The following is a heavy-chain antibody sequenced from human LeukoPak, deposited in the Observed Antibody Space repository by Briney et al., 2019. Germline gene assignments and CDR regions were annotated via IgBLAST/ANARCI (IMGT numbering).Heavy chain of an antibody. J-gene: IGHJ4*02. CDR2: ISSGSSYT. Sequence: GGSLRLSCAASGFTFSDYYMSWIRQAPGKGLEGVSYISSGSSYTNNADSVKGQFTISRDNAKNSLYLQMNSLRAEDTAVYYCARGRQPDCWGQGTLVTVSS. V-gene: IGHV3-11*05. D-gene: IGHD2-2*01. CDR3: ARGRQPDC. CDR1: GFTFSDYY.